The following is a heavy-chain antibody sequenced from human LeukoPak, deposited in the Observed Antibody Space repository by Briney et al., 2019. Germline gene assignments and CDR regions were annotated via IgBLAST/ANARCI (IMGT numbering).Heavy chain of an antibody. V-gene: IGHV3-9*01. CDR3: AKDRGSAVAGTFDY. J-gene: IGHJ4*02. CDR1: GFTFDDYA. Sequence: GRSLRLSCAASGFTFDDYAMHWVRQAPGKGLEWVSGISWNSGSIGYADSVKGRFTISRDNAKNSLYLQMNSLRAEDTALYYCAKDRGSAVAGTFDYWGQGTLVTVSS. CDR2: ISWNSGSI. D-gene: IGHD6-19*01.